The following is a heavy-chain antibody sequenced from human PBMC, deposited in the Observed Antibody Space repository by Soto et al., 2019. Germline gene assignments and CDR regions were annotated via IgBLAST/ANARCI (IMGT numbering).Heavy chain of an antibody. CDR2: ISAYNGNT. CDR3: ARDPSSRSPYYYYVDV. Sequence: ASVKVSCKASGYTFTSYGISWVRQAPGQGLEWMGWISAYNGNTNYAQKLQGRVTMTTDTSTSTAYMELRSLRSDDTAVYYCARDPSSRSPYYYYVDVWGKGTTVTVSS. D-gene: IGHD6-13*01. J-gene: IGHJ6*03. V-gene: IGHV1-18*01. CDR1: GYTFTSYG.